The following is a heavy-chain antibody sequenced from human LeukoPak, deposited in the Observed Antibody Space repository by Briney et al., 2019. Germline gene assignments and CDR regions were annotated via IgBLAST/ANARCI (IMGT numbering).Heavy chain of an antibody. CDR2: INPHSGGT. CDR1: GYKYSDYY. CDR3: ARVDRLYERTYPAGYDI. V-gene: IGHV1-2*02. J-gene: IGHJ3*02. Sequence: ASVKVSCKASGYKYSDYYIHWVRHAPGQGLEWMGWINPHSGGTRYAPKFQSRVTMSSDTSINTAYMEMRSLRSDDTAVFYCARVDRLYERTYPAGYDIWGQGTRVTVSS. D-gene: IGHD6-25*01.